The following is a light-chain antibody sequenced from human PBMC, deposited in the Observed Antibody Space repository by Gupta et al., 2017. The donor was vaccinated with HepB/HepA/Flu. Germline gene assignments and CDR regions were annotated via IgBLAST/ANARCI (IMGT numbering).Light chain of an antibody. CDR1: QSISSW. CDR3: QQYNSYPLT. Sequence: DIQMTQYPSTLSASVGDRVSITCRASQSISSWLAWYQQKPGKAPNLLIYKASNLENGVPSRFSGSGSGTEFTLTISSLQPDDFATYYCQQYNSYPLTFGGGTKVEIK. J-gene: IGKJ4*01. V-gene: IGKV1-5*03. CDR2: KAS.